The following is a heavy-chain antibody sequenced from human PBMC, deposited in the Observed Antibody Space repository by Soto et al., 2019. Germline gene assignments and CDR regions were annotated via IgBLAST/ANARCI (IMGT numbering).Heavy chain of an antibody. CDR2: ISSSGYI. V-gene: IGHV3-21*01. CDR1: GFTFSNIG. CDR3: ARDLGAVTTLGFQN. D-gene: IGHD4-17*01. J-gene: IGHJ1*01. Sequence: EVQLVESGGGLVKPGGSLRLSCAASGFTFSNIGMNWVRQAPGKGLEWVSYISSSGYIFYADSVKGRFTISRDNAKDALYLQMNSLRAEDTAVYYCARDLGAVTTLGFQNWGQGALVTVSS.